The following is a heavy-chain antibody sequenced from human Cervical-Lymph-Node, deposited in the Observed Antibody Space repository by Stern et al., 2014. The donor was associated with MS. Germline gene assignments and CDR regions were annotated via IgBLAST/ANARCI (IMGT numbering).Heavy chain of an antibody. Sequence: QVQLQQSGPGLVKPSETLSLTCTVSGGSISTTNYYWGWIRQPPGKGLEWIGSMSYSGRTYYNPSPKSRVTIPEDTSKYQFSLKLSSVTAAETAVYYCARLEYSGGYPNYFDYWGQGTLVTVSS. V-gene: IGHV4-39*01. J-gene: IGHJ4*02. CDR3: ARLEYSGGYPNYFDY. D-gene: IGHD1-26*01. CDR1: GGSISTTNYY. CDR2: MSYSGRT.